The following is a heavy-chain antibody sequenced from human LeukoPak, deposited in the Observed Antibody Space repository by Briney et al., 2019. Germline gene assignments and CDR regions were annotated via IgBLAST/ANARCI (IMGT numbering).Heavy chain of an antibody. J-gene: IGHJ4*02. CDR1: GYTFTGYY. Sequence: ASVKVSCKASGYTFTGYYMHWVRQAPGQGLEWMGWINPNRGGTNYAQKFQGRVTMTRDTSISTASMELSRLRSDDTAVYYCARDPKPPGYSSGWYGSGFDYWGQGTLVTVSS. CDR2: INPNRGGT. D-gene: IGHD6-19*01. CDR3: ARDPKPPGYSSGWYGSGFDY. V-gene: IGHV1-2*02.